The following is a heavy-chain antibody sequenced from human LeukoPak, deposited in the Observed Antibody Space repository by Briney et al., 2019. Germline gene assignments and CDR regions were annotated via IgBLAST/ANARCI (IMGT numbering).Heavy chain of an antibody. D-gene: IGHD3-16*01. Sequence: GGSLRLSCAPSGFVLRNYAMHWVRQAPDKALECVAHKSFHGSDTYYADSVKGRFTFSRDSSENTLYLQIHTVRTEDTAVYYCARDQGATDAFDIWGQGTMVTVSS. CDR1: GFVLRNYA. CDR3: ARDQGATDAFDI. CDR2: KSFHGSDT. J-gene: IGHJ3*02. V-gene: IGHV3-30*16.